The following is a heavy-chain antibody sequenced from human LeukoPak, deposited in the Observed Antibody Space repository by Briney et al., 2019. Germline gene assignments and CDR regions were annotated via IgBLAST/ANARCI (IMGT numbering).Heavy chain of an antibody. CDR1: GGSISSSSYY. CDR3: ARLYYYDSSGYSIGSDAFDI. J-gene: IGHJ3*02. V-gene: IGHV4-39*01. D-gene: IGHD3-22*01. CDR2: IYYSGST. Sequence: SKTLSLTCTVSGGSISSSSYYWGWIRQPPGKGLEWIGSIYYSGSTYYNPSLKSRVTISVDTSKNQFSLKLSSVTAADTAVYYCARLYYYDSSGYSIGSDAFDIWGQGTMVTVSS.